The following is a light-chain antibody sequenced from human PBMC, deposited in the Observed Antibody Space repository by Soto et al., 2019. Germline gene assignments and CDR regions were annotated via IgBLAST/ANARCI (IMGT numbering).Light chain of an antibody. CDR3: QKYNSAPPSIT. V-gene: IGKV3D-15*01. J-gene: IGKJ5*01. CDR2: GVY. CDR1: QSVSSN. Sequence: EIGMTQSPTILSVSPGERATLACRASQSVSSNLAWYQQKPGQPPRLLMYGVYTRAPGTPARFSGSGSGTEFTLTISSLQSEDVATYYCQKYNSAPPSITFGQGTRLEI.